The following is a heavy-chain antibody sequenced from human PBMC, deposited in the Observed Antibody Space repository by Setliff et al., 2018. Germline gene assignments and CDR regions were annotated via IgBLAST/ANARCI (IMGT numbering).Heavy chain of an antibody. CDR3: ARAPKAARRYYYYMDD. J-gene: IGHJ6*03. D-gene: IGHD6-6*01. Sequence: ASVKVSCKASGYTFTSYGISWVRQAPGQGLEWMGWISAYNGNTNYAQKLQGRVTMTTDTSTSTAYMELRSLRSDDTAVYYCARAPKAARRYYYYMDDWGKGTTVTVSS. CDR1: GYTFTSYG. V-gene: IGHV1-18*01. CDR2: ISAYNGNT.